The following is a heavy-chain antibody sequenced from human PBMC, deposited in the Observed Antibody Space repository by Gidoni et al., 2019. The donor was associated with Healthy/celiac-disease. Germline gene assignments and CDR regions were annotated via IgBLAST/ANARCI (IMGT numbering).Heavy chain of an antibody. CDR1: GSPFTSYG. CDR2: SSTYNGNT. J-gene: IGHJ4*02. V-gene: IGHV1-18*01. D-gene: IGHD2-2*01. CDR3: ARDELGYCSSTSCYAYFDY. Sequence: QVQLVQSGAEVKKPGAPGQVYFQASGSPFTSYGHSWVRQAPGQGLEWMGWSSTYNGNTNDAQKLQGRVTKTTDTSTSTAYMELRSLRSDDTAVYYCARDELGYCSSTSCYAYFDYWGQGTLVTVSS.